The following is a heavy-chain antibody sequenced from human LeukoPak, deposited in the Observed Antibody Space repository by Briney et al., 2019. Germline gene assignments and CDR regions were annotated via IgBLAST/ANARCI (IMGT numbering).Heavy chain of an antibody. V-gene: IGHV3-23*01. J-gene: IGHJ4*02. CDR3: AKGMSTMIVVVTSFDY. Sequence: GGSLRLSCAASGFTFSSYSMNWVRQAPGKGLEWVSAISGSGGSTYYADSVKGRFTISRDNSKNTLYLQMNSLRAEDTAVYYCAKGMSTMIVVVTSFDYWGQGTLVTVSS. CDR1: GFTFSSYS. CDR2: ISGSGGST. D-gene: IGHD3-22*01.